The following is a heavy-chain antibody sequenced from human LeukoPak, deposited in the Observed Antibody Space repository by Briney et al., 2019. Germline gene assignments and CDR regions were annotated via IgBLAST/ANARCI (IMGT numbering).Heavy chain of an antibody. CDR3: AKLGITGTSVDV. D-gene: IGHD1-7*01. J-gene: IGHJ6*02. CDR1: GHSFTNYW. V-gene: IGHV5-51*01. Sequence: GESLKISCEGSGHSFTNYWIGWVRQMPGKGLEWMGIVYPGDSDTRYNPSFQGQVTISADKSINTAYLQWSSLKASDTAMYYCAKLGITGTSVDVWGQGTTVTVSS. CDR2: VYPGDSDT.